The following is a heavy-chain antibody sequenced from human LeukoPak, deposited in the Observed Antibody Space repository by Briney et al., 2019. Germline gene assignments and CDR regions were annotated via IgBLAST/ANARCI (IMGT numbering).Heavy chain of an antibody. Sequence: PGGSLRPSCAASGFTFSGSAMHWVRQASGKGLEWVGRIRSKANSYATAYAASVKGRFTISRDDSKNTAYLQMNSLKTEDTAVYYCTRHSGSYYDYWGQGTLVTVSS. J-gene: IGHJ4*02. D-gene: IGHD1-26*01. CDR1: GFTFSGSA. CDR3: TRHSGSYYDY. CDR2: IRSKANSYAT. V-gene: IGHV3-73*01.